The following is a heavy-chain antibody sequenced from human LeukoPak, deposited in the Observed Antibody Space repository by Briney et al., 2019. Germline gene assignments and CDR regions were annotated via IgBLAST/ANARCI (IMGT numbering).Heavy chain of an antibody. CDR3: ARSPYCGGDCYGRGTGYYGRDV. J-gene: IGHJ6*04. CDR2: INAGNGNT. CDR1: GYTFTSYA. D-gene: IGHD2-21*02. V-gene: IGHV1-3*01. Sequence: ASVKVSCKASGYTFTSYAMHWVRQAPGQRLEWMGWINAGNGNTKYSQKFQGRVTITRDTSASTAYMELSSLRSEDTAVYYCARSPYCGGDCYGRGTGYYGRDVGGKGPTVPAPS.